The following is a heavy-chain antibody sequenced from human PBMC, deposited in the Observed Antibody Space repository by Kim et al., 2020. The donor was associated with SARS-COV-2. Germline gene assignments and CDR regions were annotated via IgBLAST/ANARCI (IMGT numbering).Heavy chain of an antibody. J-gene: IGHJ4*02. CDR3: ARDGITIFGVEFDY. V-gene: IGHV1-3*01. Sequence: SQKFQGGVTITRDTSASTAYMELSSLRSEDTAVYYCARDGITIFGVEFDYWGQGTLVTVSS. D-gene: IGHD3-3*01.